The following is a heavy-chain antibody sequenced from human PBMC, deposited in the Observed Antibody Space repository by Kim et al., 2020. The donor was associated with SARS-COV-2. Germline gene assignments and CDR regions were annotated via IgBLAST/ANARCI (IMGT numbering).Heavy chain of an antibody. D-gene: IGHD6-6*01. Sequence: DSVKGRFTISRDNSKNTLYLQMNSLRAEDTAVYYCAKVAGSSSYYYYMDVWGKGTTVTVSS. V-gene: IGHV3-30*02. J-gene: IGHJ6*03. CDR3: AKVAGSSSYYYYMDV.